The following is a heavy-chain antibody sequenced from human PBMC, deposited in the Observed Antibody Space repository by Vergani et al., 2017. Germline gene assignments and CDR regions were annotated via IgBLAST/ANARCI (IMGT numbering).Heavy chain of an antibody. CDR2: IYTSGST. J-gene: IGHJ5*02. CDR1: GGSISSYY. CDR3: ARYYDSSGYYYADWFDP. Sequence: QVQLQESGPGLVKPSETLSLTCTVSGGSISSYYWSWIRQPPGKGLEWIGYIYTSGSTNYNPSLKSRVTMSVDTSNNQFSLTLSSVTAADTAVYYCARYYDSSGYYYADWFDPWGQGTLVTVSS. D-gene: IGHD3-22*01. V-gene: IGHV4-4*08.